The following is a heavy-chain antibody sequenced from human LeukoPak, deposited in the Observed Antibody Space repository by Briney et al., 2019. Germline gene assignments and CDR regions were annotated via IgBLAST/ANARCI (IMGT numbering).Heavy chain of an antibody. D-gene: IGHD3-22*01. CDR2: LGGSGAST. CDR1: GFTFTTSA. Sequence: PGGSLRLSCAASGFTFTTSAMTWVRQAPGKGLEWVSALGGSGASTYYAGSVKGRFTISRDNSKNTLYVQMNSLRAEDTAVYYCAKDRGSGYHYFDYWGQGTLVTVSS. CDR3: AKDRGSGYHYFDY. J-gene: IGHJ4*02. V-gene: IGHV3-23*01.